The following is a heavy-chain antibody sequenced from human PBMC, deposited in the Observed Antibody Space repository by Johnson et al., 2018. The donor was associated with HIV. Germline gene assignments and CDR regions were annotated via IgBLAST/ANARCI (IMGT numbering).Heavy chain of an antibody. V-gene: IGHV3-30*04. CDR1: GFTFSSYA. D-gene: IGHD2-15*01. CDR2: ISYDGNNK. Sequence: QVQLVESGGGVVQPGRSLRLSCAASGFTFSSYAMHWVRQAPAKGLQWVAVISYDGNNKYYAASVNGRFTIYRDNSKNTLYLQMNSLTPEDTAVYYCARALRVVVVAATFDAFDIWGQGTMVTVSS. J-gene: IGHJ3*02. CDR3: ARALRVVVVAATFDAFDI.